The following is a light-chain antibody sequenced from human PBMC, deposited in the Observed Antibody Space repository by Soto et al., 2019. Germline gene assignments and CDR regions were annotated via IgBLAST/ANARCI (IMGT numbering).Light chain of an antibody. CDR2: YTS. J-gene: IGKJ5*01. V-gene: IGKV3-11*01. CDR3: QQSYITPVT. CDR1: QYVGTR. Sequence: LVFTHSPATLSSSPGETATLSCSASQYVGTRLAWYQHKPGQAPRLLIYYTSNRATGIPARFSGSGSGTGFTLTISSLQPEDFATYHCQQSYITPVTFGQGTRLEIK.